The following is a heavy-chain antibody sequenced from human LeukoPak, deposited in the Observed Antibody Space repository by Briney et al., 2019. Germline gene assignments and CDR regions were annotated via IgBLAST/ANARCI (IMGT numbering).Heavy chain of an antibody. CDR1: GYTLMNYY. Sequence: ASVKVSCKASGYTLMNYYMHWVRQAPGQGLEWMGIINLYGGSASYAQKFQDRVTMTRDTSTSTVYMELSSLRSEDTAVYYCARDPRLSSGYSTGILWYFDLWGRGTLATVSS. D-gene: IGHD3-22*01. CDR2: INLYGGSA. V-gene: IGHV1-46*01. CDR3: ARDPRLSSGYSTGILWYFDL. J-gene: IGHJ2*01.